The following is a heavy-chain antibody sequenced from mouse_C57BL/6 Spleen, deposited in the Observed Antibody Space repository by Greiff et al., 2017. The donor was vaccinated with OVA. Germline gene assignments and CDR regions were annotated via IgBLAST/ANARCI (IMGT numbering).Heavy chain of an antibody. J-gene: IGHJ4*01. CDR1: GYTFTDYY. CDR3: AREIYDGYYGYAMDY. V-gene: IGHV1-19*01. Sequence: EVQLQESGPVLVKPGASVKMSCKASGYTFTDYYMNWVKQSHGKSLEWIGVINPYNGGTSYNQKFKGKATLTVDKSSSTAYMELNSLTSEDSAVYDGAREIYDGYYGYAMDYWGQGTSVTVSS. CDR2: INPYNGGT. D-gene: IGHD2-3*01.